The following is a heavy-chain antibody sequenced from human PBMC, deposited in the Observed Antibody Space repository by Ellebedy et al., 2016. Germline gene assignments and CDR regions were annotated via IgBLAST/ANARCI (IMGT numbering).Heavy chain of an antibody. V-gene: IGHV5-51*01. CDR3: ARHRSSSWYDY. D-gene: IGHD6-13*01. CDR1: GYSFTNFW. Sequence: GESLKISXKGSGYSFTNFWIGWVRQMPGKGLEWMGIIYPGDSDTRYSPSFQGQVTISVDKSISTAYLQWSSLKASDTAMYYCARHRSSSWYDYWGQGTLVTVSS. J-gene: IGHJ4*02. CDR2: IYPGDSDT.